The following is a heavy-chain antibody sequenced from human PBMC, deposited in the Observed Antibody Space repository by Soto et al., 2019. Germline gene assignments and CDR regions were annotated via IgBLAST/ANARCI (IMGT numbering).Heavy chain of an antibody. Sequence: SETLSLTCTVSGGSISSYYWSWIRQSPGKGLEWIGYIYYIGSTNYNPSLKSRVTISVDTSKNQFSLKLSSVTAADTAVYYCARGLRRQLLNWFDPWGQGTLVTVSS. CDR3: ARGLRRQLLNWFDP. D-gene: IGHD2-2*01. CDR2: IYYIGST. J-gene: IGHJ5*02. V-gene: IGHV4-59*01. CDR1: GGSISSYY.